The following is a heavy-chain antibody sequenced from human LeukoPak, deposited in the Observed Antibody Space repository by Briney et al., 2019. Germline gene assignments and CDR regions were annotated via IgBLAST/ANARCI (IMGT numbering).Heavy chain of an antibody. V-gene: IGHV1-46*01. Sequence: ASVKVSCKASGGTFSSYAISWVRQAPGQGLEWMGIINPSGGSTSYAQKFQGRVTMTRDTSTSTVYMELSSLRSEDTAVYYCARAAYYYGSGSYLGYWGQGTLVTVSS. CDR2: INPSGGST. CDR3: ARAAYYYGSGSYLGY. CDR1: GGTFSSYA. D-gene: IGHD3-10*01. J-gene: IGHJ4*02.